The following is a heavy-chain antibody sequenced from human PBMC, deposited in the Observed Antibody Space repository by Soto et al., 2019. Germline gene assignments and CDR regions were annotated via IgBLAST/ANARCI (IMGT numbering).Heavy chain of an antibody. D-gene: IGHD3-16*02. CDR1: GFTFSSYS. V-gene: IGHV3-21*01. CDR2: ISSSSSYI. CDR3: ARDPMFGGVIATHTN. Sequence: GGSLRLSCAASGFTFSSYSMNWVRQAPGKGLEWVSSISSSSSYIYYADSVKGRFTISRDNAKNSLYLQMNSLRAEDTAVYYCARDPMFGGVIATHTNWGQGTLVTVSS. J-gene: IGHJ4*02.